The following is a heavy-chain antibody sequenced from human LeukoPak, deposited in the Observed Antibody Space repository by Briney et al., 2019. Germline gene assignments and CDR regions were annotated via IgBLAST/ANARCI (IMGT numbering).Heavy chain of an antibody. Sequence: PGGSLRLSCAASGFTFSSYAMSWVRQAPGKGLEWVSAISGSGGSTYYADSVKGRFTISRDDSKNTLYLQMSSLRAEDTAVYYCAGRDYYGSGSYDYWGQGTLVTVSS. CDR3: AGRDYYGSGSYDY. CDR1: GFTFSSYA. J-gene: IGHJ4*02. CDR2: ISGSGGST. D-gene: IGHD3-10*01. V-gene: IGHV3-23*01.